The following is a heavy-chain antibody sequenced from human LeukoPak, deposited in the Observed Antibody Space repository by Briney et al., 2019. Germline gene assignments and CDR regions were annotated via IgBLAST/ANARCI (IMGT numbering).Heavy chain of an antibody. CDR1: GFTFSSYA. CDR2: ISGSGGST. CDR3: AKVGWVVPVVVVAATPGFADY. V-gene: IGHV3-23*01. Sequence: PGGSLRLSCAASGFTFSSYAMSWARQAPGKGLEWVSAISGSGGSTYYADSVKGRFTISRDNSRNTLYLQMNSLRAEDTAVYYCAKVGWVVPVVVVAATPGFADYWGQGTLVTVSS. D-gene: IGHD2-15*01. J-gene: IGHJ4*02.